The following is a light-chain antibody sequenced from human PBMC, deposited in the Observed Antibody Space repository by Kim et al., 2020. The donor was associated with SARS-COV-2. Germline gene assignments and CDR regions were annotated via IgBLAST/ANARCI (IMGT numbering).Light chain of an antibody. Sequence: GQSITISCTGTSSDIGGYNYVSWYQQHPGKAPQLVIYSVTKRPPGVSNRFSGSKSGNTASLTISGLQAEDEADYYCSSFTSSNTWVFGGGTKVTVL. J-gene: IGLJ3*02. CDR3: SSFTSSNTWV. V-gene: IGLV2-14*03. CDR1: SSDIGGYNY. CDR2: SVT.